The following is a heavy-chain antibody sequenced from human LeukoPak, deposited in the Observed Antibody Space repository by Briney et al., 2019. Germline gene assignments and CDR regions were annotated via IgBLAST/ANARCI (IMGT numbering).Heavy chain of an antibody. V-gene: IGHV3-74*01. CDR1: GFTLRNYW. D-gene: IGHD6-6*01. Sequence: GGSLRLSCTASGFTLRNYWMHWVRQVPGKRLVWVSRISGDGSVTNYADSVQGRLTIPRDNAKNILYLQINNLRSEDTAVYYCARYSSSSGGASYYLDYWGHGTLVTVSS. CDR2: ISGDGSVT. J-gene: IGHJ4*01. CDR3: ARYSSSSGGASYYLDY.